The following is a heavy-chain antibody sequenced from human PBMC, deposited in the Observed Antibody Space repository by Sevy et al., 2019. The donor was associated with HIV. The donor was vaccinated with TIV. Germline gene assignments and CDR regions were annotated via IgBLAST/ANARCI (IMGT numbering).Heavy chain of an antibody. CDR3: ARAPSGSQGPGQYFHH. J-gene: IGHJ1*01. V-gene: IGHV1-18*01. D-gene: IGHD1-26*01. CDR2: ITPNNGNT. CDR1: GYTFTNYH. Sequence: ASVKVSCKASGYTFTNYHITWVRQAPGQGLEWMGWITPNNGNTNYARRLQVRVTMTTDTSTATAYMELRNLRSDDTAVYFCARAPSGSQGPGQYFHHWGQGTLVTVSS.